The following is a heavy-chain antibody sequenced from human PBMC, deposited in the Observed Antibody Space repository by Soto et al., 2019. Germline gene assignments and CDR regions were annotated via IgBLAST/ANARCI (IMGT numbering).Heavy chain of an antibody. J-gene: IGHJ6*02. Sequence: GGSLRLSCAASGFTFSSYGMHWVRQAPGKGLEWVAVIWYDGSNKYYADSGKGRFTISRDNSKNTLYLQMNSLRAEDTAVYYCARDKFAPDYYYYGMDVWGQGTTVTVSS. V-gene: IGHV3-33*01. CDR2: IWYDGSNK. D-gene: IGHD3-10*01. CDR1: GFTFSSYG. CDR3: ARDKFAPDYYYYGMDV.